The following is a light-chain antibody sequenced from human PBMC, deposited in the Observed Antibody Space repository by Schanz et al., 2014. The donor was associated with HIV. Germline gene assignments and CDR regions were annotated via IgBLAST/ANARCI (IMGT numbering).Light chain of an antibody. CDR2: AAS. CDR3: QHYNSFSST. J-gene: IGKJ2*01. Sequence: DIQMTQSPSTLSASVGDRVTITCRASQAISSYLAWYQQKPGKAPELLIYAASTLQTGVPSRFSASGSGTDFTLTISSLQPEDFATYYCQHYNSFSSTFGQGTKLEIK. CDR1: QAISSY. V-gene: IGKV1-9*01.